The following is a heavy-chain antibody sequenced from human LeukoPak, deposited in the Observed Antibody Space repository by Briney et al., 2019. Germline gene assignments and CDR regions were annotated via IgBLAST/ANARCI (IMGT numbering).Heavy chain of an antibody. J-gene: IGHJ5*01. CDR3: ARGIIGADPSNSFDF. CDR1: RFTFSSYS. Sequence: PGGSLRLSCAASRFTFSSYSMNWVRQAPGKGLEWVSTISTRSEFIYYADSVRGRFTVSRDNSKNSLFLQMNSLRVDDTAVYFCARGIIGADPSNSFDFWGRGTLVSVSS. CDR2: ISTRSEFI. V-gene: IGHV3-21*01. D-gene: IGHD1-26*01.